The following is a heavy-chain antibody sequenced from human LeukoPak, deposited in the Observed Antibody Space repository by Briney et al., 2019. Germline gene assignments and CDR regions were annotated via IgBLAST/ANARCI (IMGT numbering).Heavy chain of an antibody. CDR3: VRAPDGGYDY. D-gene: IGHD1-26*01. J-gene: IGHJ4*02. CDR2: VSSGGSVM. V-gene: IGHV3-48*02. CDR1: GFTFSAYS. Sequence: PGGSLRLSCTVSGFTFSAYSMQWVRQAPGKGLEYISYVSSGGSVMYYADSVKGRFTISRDNAKKSVYLQMNSLRDEDTAIYYCVRAPDGGYDYWGQGALVTVSS.